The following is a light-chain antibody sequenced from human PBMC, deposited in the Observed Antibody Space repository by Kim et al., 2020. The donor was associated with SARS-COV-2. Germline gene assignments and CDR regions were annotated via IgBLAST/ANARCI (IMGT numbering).Light chain of an antibody. CDR2: EDN. CDR1: SGSIASNY. V-gene: IGLV6-57*01. J-gene: IGLJ3*02. Sequence: GKTVTVSRTRSSGSIASNYVQWYQQRPGSSPPTVIYEDNQRPSRVPDRFSGSIDSSSNSASLTISGLKTEDEADYYCQSYDSSNQVFGGGTQLTVL. CDR3: QSYDSSNQV.